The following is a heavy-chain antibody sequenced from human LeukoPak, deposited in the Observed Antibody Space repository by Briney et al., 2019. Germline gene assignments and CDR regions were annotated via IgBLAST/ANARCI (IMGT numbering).Heavy chain of an antibody. V-gene: IGHV1-69*04. Sequence: ASVKVSCKASGGTFISYAINWVRQAPGQGLEWMGRIIPTLGIANYAQKFQGRVTITADKSTSTTYLEVSSLRSEDTAVYYCARVCSGGSCYEDFYYGMDVWGQGTTVTVSS. CDR2: IIPTLGIA. CDR3: ARVCSGGSCYEDFYYGMDV. J-gene: IGHJ6*02. D-gene: IGHD2-15*01. CDR1: GGTFISYA.